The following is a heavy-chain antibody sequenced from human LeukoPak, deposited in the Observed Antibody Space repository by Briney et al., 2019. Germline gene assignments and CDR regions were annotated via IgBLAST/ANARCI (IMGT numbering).Heavy chain of an antibody. Sequence: GGSLRLSCSASGFTFSSYAMHWVRQAPGKGLEYVSAISSNGGSTYYADSVKGRFTISRDNSKNTLYLQMSSLRAEDTAVYYCVKDPPYSSSWYFQYWGQSTLVTVSS. J-gene: IGHJ1*01. CDR2: ISSNGGST. V-gene: IGHV3-64D*06. CDR3: VKDPPYSSSWYFQY. CDR1: GFTFSSYA. D-gene: IGHD6-13*01.